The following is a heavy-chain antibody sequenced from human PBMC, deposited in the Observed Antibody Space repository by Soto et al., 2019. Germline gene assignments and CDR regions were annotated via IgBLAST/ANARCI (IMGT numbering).Heavy chain of an antibody. Sequence: AAVQVSCKASGGTFSSYAISWVRQAPGQGLEWMGWISAYNGNTNYAQKLQGRVTMTTDTSTSTAYTELRSLRSDDTAVYYCARVGSSPHPTNWFDPWGQGTLVTVSS. D-gene: IGHD3-10*01. CDR2: ISAYNGNT. CDR1: GGTFSSYA. J-gene: IGHJ5*02. V-gene: IGHV1-18*01. CDR3: ARVGSSPHPTNWFDP.